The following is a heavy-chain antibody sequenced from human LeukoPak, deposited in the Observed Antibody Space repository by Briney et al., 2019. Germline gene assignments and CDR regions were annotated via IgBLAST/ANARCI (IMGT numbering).Heavy chain of an antibody. V-gene: IGHV3-9*01. CDR2: ISWNSGSI. J-gene: IGHJ4*02. Sequence: PGGSLRLSCAASGFTFDDYAMHWVRQAPGKGLEWVSGISWNSGSIGYADSVKGRFTISRDNAKNSLYLQMNSLRAEDTALYYCAKSLYYDSSGYYYGLFDYWGQGTLVTVSS. CDR3: AKSLYYDSSGYYYGLFDY. D-gene: IGHD3-22*01. CDR1: GFTFDDYA.